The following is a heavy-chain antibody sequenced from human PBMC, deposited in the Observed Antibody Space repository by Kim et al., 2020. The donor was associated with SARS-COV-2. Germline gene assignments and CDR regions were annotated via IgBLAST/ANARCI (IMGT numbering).Heavy chain of an antibody. CDR2: IYYSGST. V-gene: IGHV4-31*03. CDR3: ARIGGDYDREGYYFDY. D-gene: IGHD4-17*01. Sequence: SETLSLTCTVSGGSISSGGYYWSWIRQHPGKGLEWIGYIYYSGSTYYNPSLKSRVTISVDTSKNQFSLKLSSVTAADTAVYYCARIGGDYDREGYYFDYWGQGTLVTVSS. CDR1: GGSISSGGYY. J-gene: IGHJ4*02.